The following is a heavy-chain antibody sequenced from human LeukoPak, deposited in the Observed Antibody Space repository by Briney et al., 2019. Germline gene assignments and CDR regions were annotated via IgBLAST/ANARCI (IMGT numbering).Heavy chain of an antibody. D-gene: IGHD6-6*01. V-gene: IGHV4-4*02. J-gene: IGHJ5*02. CDR2: IFQSGST. CDR1: GDSISSSNW. CDR3: GWRGSYSSSSRYWFDP. Sequence: SGTLSLTCAVSGDSISSSNWWNWVRQSPGKGLEWIGEIFQSGSTSYNPSLKSRATISLDKSKNQFSLKLNSVTAADTAIYYCGWRGSYSSSSRYWFDPWGQGTLVTVSS.